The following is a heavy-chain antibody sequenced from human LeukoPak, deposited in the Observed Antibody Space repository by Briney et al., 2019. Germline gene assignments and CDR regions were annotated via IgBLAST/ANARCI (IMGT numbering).Heavy chain of an antibody. D-gene: IGHD3-16*01. CDR3: ARSLRYAFDI. CDR2: IYHSGGT. CDR1: GGSISSGGYS. J-gene: IGHJ3*02. Sequence: PSETLSLTCAVSGGSISSGGYSWSWIRQPPGKGLEWIGYIYHSGGTYYNPSLKSRVTISVDRSKNQFSLKLSSVTAADTAVYYCARSLRYAFDIWGQGTMVTVSS. V-gene: IGHV4-30-2*01.